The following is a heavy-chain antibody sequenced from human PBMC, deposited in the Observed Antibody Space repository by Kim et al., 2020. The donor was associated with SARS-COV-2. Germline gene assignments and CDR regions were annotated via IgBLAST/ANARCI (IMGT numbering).Heavy chain of an antibody. CDR2: IKGDGSRR. J-gene: IGHJ4*02. V-gene: IGHV3-7*03. Sequence: IKGDGSRRYYVDSVQGRFTISRDNAKSSLYLQMRSLRAENAAVYYCAGEQSWGQGTLVTVSS. CDR3: AGEQS.